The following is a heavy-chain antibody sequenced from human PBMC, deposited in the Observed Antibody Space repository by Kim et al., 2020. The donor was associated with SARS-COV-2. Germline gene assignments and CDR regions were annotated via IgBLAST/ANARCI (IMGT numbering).Heavy chain of an antibody. J-gene: IGHJ3*02. CDR2: IYYSGST. V-gene: IGHV4-61*01. CDR3: ARGRTSYYGSGSYYKSNDAFDI. D-gene: IGHD3-10*01. CDR1: GGSVSSGSYY. Sequence: SETLSLTCTVSGGSVSSGSYYWSRIRQPPGKGLEWIGYIYYSGSTNYNPSLKSRVTISVDTSKNQFSLKLSSVTAADTAVYYCARGRTSYYGSGSYYKSNDAFDIWGQGTMVTVSS.